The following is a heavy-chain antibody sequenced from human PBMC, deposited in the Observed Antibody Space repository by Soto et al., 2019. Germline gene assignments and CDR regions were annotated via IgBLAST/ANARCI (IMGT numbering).Heavy chain of an antibody. V-gene: IGHV6-1*01. D-gene: IGHD6-19*01. J-gene: IGHJ4*02. Sequence: SQTLSLTCAISGDSVSSTSTAWSWIRQSPSRGLEWLGRTYYRSNWYTDYAVSVRSRITISPDTSKNQFSLQLNSVTPEDTAVYYCARGSYYSGWVWGQGTLVTVSS. CDR1: GDSVSSTSTA. CDR2: TYYRSNWYT. CDR3: ARGSYYSGWV.